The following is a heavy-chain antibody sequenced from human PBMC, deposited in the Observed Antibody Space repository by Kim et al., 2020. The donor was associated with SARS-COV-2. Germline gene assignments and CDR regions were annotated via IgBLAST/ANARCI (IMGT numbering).Heavy chain of an antibody. J-gene: IGHJ6*02. CDR2: ISSSSSYI. CDR3: ARVGGYYGSGNPTGGYGMDV. Sequence: GGSLRLSCAASGFTFSSYSMNWVRQAPGKGLEWVSSISSSSSYIYYADSVKGRFTISRDNAKNSLYLQMNSLRAEDTAVYYCARVGGYYGSGNPTGGYGMDVWGQGTTVTVSS. V-gene: IGHV3-21*01. CDR1: GFTFSSYS. D-gene: IGHD3-10*01.